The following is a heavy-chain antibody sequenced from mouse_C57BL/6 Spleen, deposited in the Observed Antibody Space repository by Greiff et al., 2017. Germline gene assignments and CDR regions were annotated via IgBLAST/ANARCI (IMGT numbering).Heavy chain of an antibody. J-gene: IGHJ1*03. CDR2: FYPGSGSI. Sequence: QVQLQQSGAELVKPGASVKLSCTASGYNFTEYTIHWVKQRTGQGLEWIGWFYPGSGSIKYNEKFKDKATLTADKSYSTVYMELSRLTSEDSAVYFCSRREGRDGNWYFDVWGTGTTVTVSS. CDR3: SRREGRDGNWYFDV. V-gene: IGHV1-62-2*01. D-gene: IGHD2-1*01. CDR1: GYNFTEYT.